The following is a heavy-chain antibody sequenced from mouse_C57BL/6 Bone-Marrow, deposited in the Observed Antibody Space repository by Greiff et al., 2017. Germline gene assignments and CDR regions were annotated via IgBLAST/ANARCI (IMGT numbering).Heavy chain of an antibody. CDR2: INPSNGGT. CDR3: ARSGNWGPCAY. CDR1: GYTFTSYW. Sequence: VKLQQPGTELVKPGASVKLSCKASGYTFTSYWMHRVKHRPGPGLEWIGNINPSNGGTNYNEKFKSKATLTVDKSSSTAYMQLSSLTSEDSAVYYCARSGNWGPCAYWGQGTLVTVSA. V-gene: IGHV1-53*01. J-gene: IGHJ3*01. D-gene: IGHD4-1*01.